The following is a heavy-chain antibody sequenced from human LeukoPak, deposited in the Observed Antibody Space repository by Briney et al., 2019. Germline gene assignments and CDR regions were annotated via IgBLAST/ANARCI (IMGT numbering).Heavy chain of an antibody. CDR2: INPSGGST. Sequence: ASVKVSCKASGYTFTRYYMHWVRQAPGQGLEWMGIINPSGGSTSYAQKFQGRVTMTRDTSTSTVYMELSSLRSEDTAVYYCARGGTDYYDSSGHYYACDYWGQGTLVTVSS. CDR3: ARGGTDYYDSSGHYYACDY. V-gene: IGHV1-46*01. CDR1: GYTFTRYY. J-gene: IGHJ4*02. D-gene: IGHD3-22*01.